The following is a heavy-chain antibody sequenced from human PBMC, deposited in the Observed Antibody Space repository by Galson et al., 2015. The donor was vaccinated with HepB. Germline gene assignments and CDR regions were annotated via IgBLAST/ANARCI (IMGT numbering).Heavy chain of an antibody. CDR2: ISGSGGST. CDR3: ARELKPFYYYYYGMDV. V-gene: IGHV3-23*01. J-gene: IGHJ6*02. Sequence: SLRLSCAASGFTFSSYAMSWVRQAPGKGLEWVSAISGSGGSTYYADSVKGRFTISRDNSKNTLYLQMNSLRAEDTAVYYCARELKPFYYYYYGMDVWGQGTTVTVSS. CDR1: GFTFSSYA.